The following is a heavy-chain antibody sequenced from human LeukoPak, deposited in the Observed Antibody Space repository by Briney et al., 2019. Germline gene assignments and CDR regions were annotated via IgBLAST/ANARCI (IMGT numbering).Heavy chain of an antibody. V-gene: IGHV3-30*03. CDR1: GFTFSSYG. CDR2: ISYDGSNK. D-gene: IGHD1-14*01. Sequence: PGGSLRLSCAASGFTFSSYGMHWVRQAPGKGLEWVAVISYDGSNKYYADSVKGRFTISRDNSKNTLYLQMNSLRAEDTAVYYYASSRSSDRTVNFDYWGQGTLVTVSS. CDR3: ASSRSSDRTVNFDY. J-gene: IGHJ4*02.